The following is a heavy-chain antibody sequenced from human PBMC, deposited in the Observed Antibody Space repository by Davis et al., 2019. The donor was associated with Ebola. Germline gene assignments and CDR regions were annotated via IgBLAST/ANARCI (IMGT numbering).Heavy chain of an antibody. CDR3: AKGVRGTSSVSY. V-gene: IGHV3-30*18. J-gene: IGHJ4*02. CDR1: GFTFSSYG. Sequence: GESLKISCAASGFTFSSYGMHWVRQAPGKGLEWVAVISYDGSNKYYADSVKGRFTISRDNSKNTLYLQMNSLRAEDTAVYYCAKGVRGTSSVSYWGQGTLVTVSS. CDR2: ISYDGSNK. D-gene: IGHD6-6*01.